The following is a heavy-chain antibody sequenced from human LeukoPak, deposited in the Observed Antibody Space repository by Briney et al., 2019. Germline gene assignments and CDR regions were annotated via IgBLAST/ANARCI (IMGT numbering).Heavy chain of an antibody. V-gene: IGHV1-2*02. CDR2: INPNSGGT. J-gene: IGHJ4*02. D-gene: IGHD3-22*01. Sequence: ASVKVSCKASGYTFTGYYMHWVRQAPGQGLEWMGWINPNSGGTSYAQKFQGRVTMTRDTSISTAYMELSRLRSDDTAVYYCARGFDYYDSSGPTEIYWGQGTLVTVSS. CDR1: GYTFTGYY. CDR3: ARGFDYYDSSGPTEIY.